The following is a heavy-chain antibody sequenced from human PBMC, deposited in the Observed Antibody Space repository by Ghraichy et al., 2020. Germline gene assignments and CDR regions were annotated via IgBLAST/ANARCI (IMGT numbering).Heavy chain of an antibody. J-gene: IGHJ6*02. CDR1: GYSFGSYW. D-gene: IGHD3-3*01. CDR2: IYPGDSDT. V-gene: IGHV5-51*01. Sequence: GSLNISCETSGYSFGSYWIGWVRQLPGKRLEWLGIIYPGDSDTRYNPSLQGQISLSVDKSINTVYLHWSSLMASDGGTYFCARHEAFYESWGGNILHYYAIDVWGQGTTVPV. CDR3: ARHEAFYESWGGNILHYYAIDV.